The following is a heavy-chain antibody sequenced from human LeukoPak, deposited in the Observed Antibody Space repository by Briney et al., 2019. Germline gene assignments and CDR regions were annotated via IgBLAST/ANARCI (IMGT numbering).Heavy chain of an antibody. Sequence: GASVKVSCKASGYTFTCYYMHWVRQAPGQGLEWMGWINPSSGGTNYAQKFRGKGTMTRDTSISTAYMELSRLRYDDPAVYSCARSAWFDPWGQGTLVTVSS. CDR1: GYTFTCYY. CDR2: INPSSGGT. J-gene: IGHJ5*02. CDR3: ARSAWFDP. V-gene: IGHV1-2*02.